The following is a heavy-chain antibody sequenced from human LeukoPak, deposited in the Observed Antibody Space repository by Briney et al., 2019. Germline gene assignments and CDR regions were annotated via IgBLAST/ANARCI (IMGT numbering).Heavy chain of an antibody. J-gene: IGHJ4*02. Sequence: GGSLRLSCAASGLTFSNYGMEWVRQAPGKGLEWVSSISGSGRETYYADSVKGRFTISRDNSQNTLYLQMNSLRADDTAVYYCAKIRDAAGTDYWGQGTLITVSS. CDR2: ISGSGRET. V-gene: IGHV3-23*01. D-gene: IGHD6-13*01. CDR1: GLTFSNYG. CDR3: AKIRDAAGTDY.